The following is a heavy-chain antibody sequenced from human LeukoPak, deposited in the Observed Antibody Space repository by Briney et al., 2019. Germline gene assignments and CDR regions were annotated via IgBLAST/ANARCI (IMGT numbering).Heavy chain of an antibody. V-gene: IGHV3-21*01. Sequence: GGSLRLSCAASGFTFSSYSMNWVRQAPGKGLEWVSSISSSSSYIYYADSVKGRFTISRDNAKNSLYLQMNSLRAEDTALYYCARDSQERCSYDLYPIDYWGQGTLVTVSS. CDR3: ARDSQERCSYDLYPIDY. J-gene: IGHJ4*02. CDR1: GFTFSSYS. D-gene: IGHD3/OR15-3a*01. CDR2: ISSSSSYI.